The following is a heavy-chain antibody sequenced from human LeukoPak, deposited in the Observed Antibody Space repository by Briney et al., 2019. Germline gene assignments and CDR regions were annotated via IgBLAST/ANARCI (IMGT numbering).Heavy chain of an antibody. V-gene: IGHV1-8*01. CDR3: ATQRWEKLHGSYYYDGMDV. Sequence: GASVKVSCKASGYTFTSNDINWARQATGQGLEWVGWMNPNSGNAGFAQKFKGRITMTGDTTTNTAYMEVFSLTSDDTAIYYCATQRWEKLHGSYYYDGMDVWGQGTTVTVSS. J-gene: IGHJ6*02. CDR1: GYTFTSND. CDR2: MNPNSGNA. D-gene: IGHD1-26*01.